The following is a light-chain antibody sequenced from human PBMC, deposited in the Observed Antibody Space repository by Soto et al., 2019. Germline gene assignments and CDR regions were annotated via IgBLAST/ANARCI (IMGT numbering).Light chain of an antibody. Sequence: QSVLTQPPSVSAAPGQTVTISCSGSSSNIGNNYVSWYQQLPGTAPKLLIYDNNKRPSGIPDRFSGSKSVTSATLGITGLQTGDEADYYCGTWDSSLSAVVFGGGTQLTVL. V-gene: IGLV1-51*01. CDR1: SSNIGNNY. CDR3: GTWDSSLSAVV. J-gene: IGLJ2*01. CDR2: DNN.